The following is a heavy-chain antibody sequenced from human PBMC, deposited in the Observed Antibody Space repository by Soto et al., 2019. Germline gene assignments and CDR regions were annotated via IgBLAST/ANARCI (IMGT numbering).Heavy chain of an antibody. CDR1: GGTFSNYA. CDR3: ARSTLVAGRAHYFDY. J-gene: IGHJ4*02. D-gene: IGHD6-19*01. Sequence: QVQLVQSGAEVGKPGSSVKVSCQASGGTFSNYAINWVRQAPGHGLEWMGAIVPLLGTTNYAQKFQGRVTFTADKSTTTAYMELSGLRSEDTAMFYCARSTLVAGRAHYFDYWGQGTLVTVSS. CDR2: IVPLLGTT. V-gene: IGHV1-69*06.